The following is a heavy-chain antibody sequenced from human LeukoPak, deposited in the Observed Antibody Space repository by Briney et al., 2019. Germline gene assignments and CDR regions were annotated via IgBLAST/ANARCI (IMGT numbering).Heavy chain of an antibody. CDR3: ARGDGMGDRVDFDY. CDR2: IYYSGST. CDR1: GGSISTYY. J-gene: IGHJ4*02. D-gene: IGHD1-26*01. Sequence: SETLSLTCTGSGGSISTYYWSWIRQPPGKGLEWIGYIYYSGSTNYNPSLKSRVTISVDTSKNQFSLKLSSVTAADTAVYYCARGDGMGDRVDFDYWGQGTLVTVSS. V-gene: IGHV4-59*01.